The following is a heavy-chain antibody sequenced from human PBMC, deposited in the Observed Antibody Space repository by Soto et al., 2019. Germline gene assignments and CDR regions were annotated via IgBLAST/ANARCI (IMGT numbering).Heavy chain of an antibody. D-gene: IGHD5-18*01. CDR1: SGSFSRPPYY. V-gene: IGHV4-39*07. Sequence: SETRSLTCTVSSGSFSRPPYYGVGLRRPPGKGLEWIGSIHYSGATDYNPSLKSRVTISVDSSKNLLSLNVSAVTADDTAVYYCARASSPRDPWLDYWGQGTLVTVSS. CDR2: IHYSGAT. J-gene: IGHJ4*02. CDR3: ARASSPRDPWLDY.